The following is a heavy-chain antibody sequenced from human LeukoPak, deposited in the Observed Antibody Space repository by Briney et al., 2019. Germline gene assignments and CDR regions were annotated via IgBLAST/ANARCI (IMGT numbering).Heavy chain of an antibody. D-gene: IGHD3-22*01. J-gene: IGHJ4*02. Sequence: PSETLSLTCTVSGGSISSYYWSWIRQPPGKGLEWIGSIYYSGSTYYNPSLKSRVTISVDTSKNQFSLKLSSVTAADTAVYYCVIPSGYYPSYWGQGTLVTVSS. CDR3: VIPSGYYPSY. V-gene: IGHV4-59*05. CDR1: GGSISSYY. CDR2: IYYSGST.